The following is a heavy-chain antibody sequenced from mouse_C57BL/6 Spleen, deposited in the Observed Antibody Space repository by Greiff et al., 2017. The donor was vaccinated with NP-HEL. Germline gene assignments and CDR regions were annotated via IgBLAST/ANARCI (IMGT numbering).Heavy chain of an antibody. D-gene: IGHD1-1*01. CDR1: GYTFTDYY. CDR3: ARVTTVVDY. V-gene: IGHV1-26*01. CDR2: INPNNGGT. J-gene: IGHJ2*01. Sequence: EVQLQQSGPELVKPGASVKISCKASGYTFTDYYMNWVKQSHGQSLEWIGDINPNNGGTSYNQKFKGKATLTVDKSSSTAYMELRSLTSEDSAVYYWARVTTVVDYWGQGTTLTVSS.